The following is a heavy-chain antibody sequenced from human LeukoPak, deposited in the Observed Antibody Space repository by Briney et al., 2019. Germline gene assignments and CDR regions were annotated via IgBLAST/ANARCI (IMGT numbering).Heavy chain of an antibody. D-gene: IGHD3-22*01. V-gene: IGHV3-23*01. CDR3: AKGYDSSGNDAFDI. CDR2: IGGSGGAI. J-gene: IGHJ3*02. Sequence: PGGSLRLSCGASGFTFSRYAMSWVRQAPGKGLQWVSEIGGSGGAIYYADSVKGRFTISRDNSKNTLFLEMNSLRAEDTAVYYCAKGYDSSGNDAFDIWGQGTMVTVSS. CDR1: GFTFSRYA.